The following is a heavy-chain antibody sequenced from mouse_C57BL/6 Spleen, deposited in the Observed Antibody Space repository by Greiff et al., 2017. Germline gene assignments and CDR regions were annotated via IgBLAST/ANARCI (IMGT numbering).Heavy chain of an antibody. CDR3: AGLVPPFAY. CDR1: GFTFSDYG. Sequence: EVTLVESGGGLVKPGGSLKLSCAASGFTFSDYGMHWVRQAPEKGLEWVAYISSGSSTIYYADTVKGRFTISRDNANNTLFLQMTVLGSDDTAMYYSAGLVPPFAYWGQGTLVTVSA. D-gene: IGHD2-10*02. CDR2: ISSGSSTI. V-gene: IGHV5-17*01. J-gene: IGHJ3*01.